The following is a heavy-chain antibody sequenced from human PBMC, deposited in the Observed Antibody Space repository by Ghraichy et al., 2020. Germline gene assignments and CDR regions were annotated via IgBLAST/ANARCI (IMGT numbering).Heavy chain of an antibody. J-gene: IGHJ4*02. CDR3: ARMEHSGWYVPYYFDY. Sequence: SETLSLTCAVYGGSFSGYYWSWIRQPPGKGLEWIGEINHSGSTNYNPSLKSRVTISVDTSKNQFSLKLSSVTAADTAVYYCARMEHSGWYVPYYFDYWGQGTLVTVSS. V-gene: IGHV4-34*01. CDR2: INHSGST. CDR1: GGSFSGYY. D-gene: IGHD6-19*01.